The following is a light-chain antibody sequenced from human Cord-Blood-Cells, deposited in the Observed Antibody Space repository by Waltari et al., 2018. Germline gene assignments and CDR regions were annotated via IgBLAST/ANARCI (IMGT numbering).Light chain of an antibody. Sequence: EIVMTQYPATLSVSPGEXXXXXCRASQSFSSSLAWYQQKPGQAPRLLIYGASTRATGIPARFSGSGSGTEFTLTISSLQSEDFAVYYCQQYNNWPPYTFGQGTKLEIK. CDR1: QSFSSS. CDR2: GAS. J-gene: IGKJ2*01. CDR3: QQYNNWPPYT. V-gene: IGKV3-15*01.